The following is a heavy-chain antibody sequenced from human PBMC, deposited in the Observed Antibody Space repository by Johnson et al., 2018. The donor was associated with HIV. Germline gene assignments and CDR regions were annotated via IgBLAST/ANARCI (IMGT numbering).Heavy chain of an antibody. J-gene: IGHJ3*02. CDR3: ASVVVVVDVHDAFDM. D-gene: IGHD2-15*01. V-gene: IGHV3-66*01. CDR1: GFTVSSYY. Sequence: VQLVESGGGLVQPGGSLRLSCAASGFTVSSYYMSWVRQAPGKGLEWVSVLFSGGSIYFADSVKGRFTISRDNSKNTLYLQMNSLRAEDTAVYYCASVVVVVDVHDAFDMWGQGTMVTVSS. CDR2: LFSGGSI.